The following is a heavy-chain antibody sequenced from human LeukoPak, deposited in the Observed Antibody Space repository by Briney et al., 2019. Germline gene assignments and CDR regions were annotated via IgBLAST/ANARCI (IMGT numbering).Heavy chain of an antibody. J-gene: IGHJ4*02. Sequence: GGSLRLSCAASGFTFRSYGMHWVRQAPGKGLEWVALISYNGNNKYYADSVKGRFTISRDNSKNTLYLQMNSLRAEDTAVYYCAKGGSYYDSRLDYWGQGTLVTVSS. D-gene: IGHD3-22*01. CDR1: GFTFRSYG. V-gene: IGHV3-30*18. CDR2: ISYNGNNK. CDR3: AKGGSYYDSRLDY.